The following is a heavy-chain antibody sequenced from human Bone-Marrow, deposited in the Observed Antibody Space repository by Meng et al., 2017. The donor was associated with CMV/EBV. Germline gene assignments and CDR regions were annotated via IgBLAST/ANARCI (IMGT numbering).Heavy chain of an antibody. Sequence: SETLSLTCTVSGGSISSSSYYWGWIRQPPGKGLEWIGSIYYSGSTNYNPSLKSRVTISVDKSKNQFSLKLSSVTAADTAVYYCASQYCTNGVCPITFDYWGQGTLVTVSS. CDR2: IYYSGST. CDR1: GGSISSSSYY. V-gene: IGHV4-39*07. CDR3: ASQYCTNGVCPITFDY. D-gene: IGHD2-8*01. J-gene: IGHJ4*02.